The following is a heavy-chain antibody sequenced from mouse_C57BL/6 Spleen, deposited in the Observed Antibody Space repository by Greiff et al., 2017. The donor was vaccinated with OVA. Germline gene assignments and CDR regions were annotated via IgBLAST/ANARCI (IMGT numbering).Heavy chain of an antibody. CDR3: ARLYDYDVGDYAMDY. CDR1: GYTFTSYW. J-gene: IGHJ4*01. Sequence: QVQLQQPGAELVKPGASVKLSCKASGYTFTSYWMNWVKQRPGRGLEWIGSIDPNSGDTKYNEKLKSKATLTVDKPSSTAYMHLSSLTSEDSAVYYCARLYDYDVGDYAMDYWGQGTSVTVSS. V-gene: IGHV1-72*01. D-gene: IGHD2-4*01. CDR2: IDPNSGDT.